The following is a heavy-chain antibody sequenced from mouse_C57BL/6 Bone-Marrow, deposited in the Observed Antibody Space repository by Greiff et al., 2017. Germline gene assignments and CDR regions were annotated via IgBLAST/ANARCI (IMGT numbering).Heavy chain of an antibody. CDR2: IRSKSNNYAT. Sequence: EVKLVESGGGLVQPKGSLKLSCAASGFSFNTYAMNWVRQAPGKGLEWVARIRSKSNNYATYYADSVKDRFTISRDDSESMLYLQMNNLKTEDTAMYYCVSPIIPVNLLLRPYYAMDYWGQGTSVTVSS. V-gene: IGHV10-1*01. D-gene: IGHD1-1*01. J-gene: IGHJ4*01. CDR1: GFSFNTYA. CDR3: VSPIIPVNLLLRPYYAMDY.